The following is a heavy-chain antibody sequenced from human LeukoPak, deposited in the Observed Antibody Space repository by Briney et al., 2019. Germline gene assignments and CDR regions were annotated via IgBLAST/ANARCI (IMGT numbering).Heavy chain of an antibody. V-gene: IGHV3-7*01. CDR1: AFTFSNYW. D-gene: IGHD3-10*01. CDR2: IKQDGSEK. CDR3: ERRGLRSQSGKPYYGSDV. Sequence: GGSLRLSCAASAFTFSNYWMSWVRQAPGKGLDWVANIKQDGSEKQYVESVKGRFTISRDNAKNSMYLQMNRLRAEDTAVYYCERRGLRSQSGKPYYGSDVWGQGTTVTVSS. J-gene: IGHJ6*02.